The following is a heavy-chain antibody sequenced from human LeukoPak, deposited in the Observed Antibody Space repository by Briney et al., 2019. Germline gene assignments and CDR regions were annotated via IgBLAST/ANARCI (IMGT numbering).Heavy chain of an antibody. CDR2: INHSGSI. CDR3: ARVKQQLVDWYFDL. V-gene: IGHV4-34*01. CDR1: GGSFSGYY. J-gene: IGHJ2*01. D-gene: IGHD6-13*01. Sequence: KPSETLSLTCAVYGGSFSGYYWSWIRQPPGKGLEWIGEINHSGSINYNPSLKSRVTISVDTSKNQFSLKLSSVTAADTAVYYCARVKQQLVDWYFDLWGRGTLVTVSS.